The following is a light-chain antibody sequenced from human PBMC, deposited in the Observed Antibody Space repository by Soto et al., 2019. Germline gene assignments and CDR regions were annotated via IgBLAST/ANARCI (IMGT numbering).Light chain of an antibody. CDR3: HQYSNYPLT. Sequence: IQMTQSPSTLSASVGDRVTITCRASHSIAAWLAWYQQKPGNAPKILIYNASILETGVPSRFSGSGSGTDFTLTISSLQPDDSATYYCHQYSNYPLTFGGGTKVEIK. V-gene: IGKV1-5*03. CDR1: HSIAAW. CDR2: NAS. J-gene: IGKJ4*01.